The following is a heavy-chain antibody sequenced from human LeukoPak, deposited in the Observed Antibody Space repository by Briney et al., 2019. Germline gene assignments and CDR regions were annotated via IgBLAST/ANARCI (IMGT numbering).Heavy chain of an antibody. CDR3: AKGRTAAAGTDHFDY. CDR1: GFTFSSYG. D-gene: IGHD6-13*01. V-gene: IGHV3-30*18. J-gene: IGHJ4*02. Sequence: PGGSLRLSCAASGFTFSSYGMHWVRQAPGKGLEWVAVISYDGSNKYYADSVKGRFTISRDNSKNTLYLQMNSLRAEDTAVYYCAKGRTAAAGTDHFDYWGQGTLVTVSS. CDR2: ISYDGSNK.